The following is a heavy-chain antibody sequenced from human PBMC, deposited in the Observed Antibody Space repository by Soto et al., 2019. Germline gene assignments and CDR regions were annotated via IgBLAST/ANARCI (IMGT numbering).Heavy chain of an antibody. Sequence: VQLVESGGGLVQPGGSLRLSCAASGFTFSNYWLSWVRQTPGKGLEWVAIIKTDGSENYYVDSVKGRFTISRDNAKNSLYLQMNNLRAEDTAVYYCARDSGRVGNFHPRGQGTLVTVSS. CDR2: IKTDGSEN. CDR3: ARDSGRVGNFHP. CDR1: GFTFSNYW. V-gene: IGHV3-7*01. J-gene: IGHJ5*02. D-gene: IGHD3-10*01.